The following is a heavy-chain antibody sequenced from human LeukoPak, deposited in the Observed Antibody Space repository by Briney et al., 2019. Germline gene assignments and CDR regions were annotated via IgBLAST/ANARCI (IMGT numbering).Heavy chain of an antibody. CDR2: IMPIFGTA. J-gene: IGHJ5*02. D-gene: IGHD1-26*01. V-gene: IGHV1-69*05. CDR1: GGTFSSYA. Sequence: SVKVSCKASGGTFSSYAISWVRQAPGQGLEWMGRIMPIFGTANYAQKFQGRVTITTDKYTSKAYMELSSLRSEDTDVYYCARDQMWESNWFDPWGQGTLVTVSS. CDR3: ARDQMWESNWFDP.